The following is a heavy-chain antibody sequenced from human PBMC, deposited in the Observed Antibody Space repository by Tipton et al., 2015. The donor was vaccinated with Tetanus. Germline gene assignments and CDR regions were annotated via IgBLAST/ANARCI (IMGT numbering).Heavy chain of an antibody. CDR3: ARANYNFPKKGPFDS. Sequence: LRLSCTVSGGSVRSGDYQWNWIRQPPGKGLEWLAYISYSGSTHSNYALKSRITISRDTSKNQISLKLTSVTAADTAGYYCARANYNFPKKGPFDSWGQGTLVIVSS. J-gene: IGHJ4*02. CDR2: ISYSGST. D-gene: IGHD3-3*01. V-gene: IGHV4-61*08. CDR1: GGSVRSGDYQ.